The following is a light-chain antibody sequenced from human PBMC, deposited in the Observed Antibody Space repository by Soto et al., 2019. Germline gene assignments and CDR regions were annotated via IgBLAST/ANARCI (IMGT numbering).Light chain of an antibody. J-gene: IGKJ2*01. CDR2: DAA. CDR1: QSVSNG. CDR3: QQRSNWPRSTYT. V-gene: IGKV3-11*01. Sequence: EIVLTQSPATLSLSPGERASLSCRASQSVSNGLAWYQQRPGQAPRLLIYDAAKRDIGIPARFSGGGSGTDFTLTISSLEPEDFAVYYCQQRSNWPRSTYTFGQGTKLESK.